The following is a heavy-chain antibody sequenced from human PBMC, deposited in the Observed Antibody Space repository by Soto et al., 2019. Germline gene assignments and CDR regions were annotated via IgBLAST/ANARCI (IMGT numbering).Heavy chain of an antibody. D-gene: IGHD5-12*01. CDR1: GGTFSSYA. J-gene: IGHJ6*02. Sequence: SVKVSCKASGGTFSSYAISWVRQAPGQGLEWMGGIIPIFGTANYAQKFQGRVTITADESTSAAYMELSSLRSEDTAVYYCARSSGYDTNYYYYGMDVWGQGTTVTVSS. V-gene: IGHV1-69*13. CDR3: ARSSGYDTNYYYYGMDV. CDR2: IIPIFGTA.